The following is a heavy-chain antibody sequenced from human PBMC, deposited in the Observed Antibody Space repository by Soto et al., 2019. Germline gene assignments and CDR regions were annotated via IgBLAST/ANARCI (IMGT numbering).Heavy chain of an antibody. J-gene: IGHJ4*02. Sequence: QVQLQESGPQLVKPAGSLSLTCAVSSGSITSSNWWSWVRQSPGKGLEWVGEIDHSGSTNYNPSLKRRVTISVDKSKNQFSLKLRSVTAADTAVYYCASADDYGSGSYDCWGQGTLVTVFS. CDR1: SGSITSSNW. V-gene: IGHV4-4*02. CDR3: ASADDYGSGSYDC. CDR2: IDHSGST. D-gene: IGHD3-10*01.